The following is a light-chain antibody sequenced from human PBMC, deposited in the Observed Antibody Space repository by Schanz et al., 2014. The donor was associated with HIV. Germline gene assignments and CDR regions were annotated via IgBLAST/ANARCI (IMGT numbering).Light chain of an antibody. CDR3: QQYYSAPLT. CDR1: QSVSSQ. V-gene: IGKV3D-15*01. J-gene: IGKJ4*01. Sequence: EIVMTQSPATLSLSPGERATLSCRASQSVSSQLAWYQQRPGQAPRLLIYGASSRATGIPDRFSGSGSGTDFTLTISSLQAEDVAVYYCQQYYSAPLTFGGGTKVEIK. CDR2: GAS.